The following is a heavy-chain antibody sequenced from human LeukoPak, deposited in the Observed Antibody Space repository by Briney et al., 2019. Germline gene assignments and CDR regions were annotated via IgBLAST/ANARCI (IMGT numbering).Heavy chain of an antibody. Sequence: GGSLRLSCAASALTFSTYAMDWVRQAPEKGLEYVSVIRTNGDSTYYANSVKGRFTISRDNSKNTLYLQMGSQRAEDMAVYYCARGFMTTVTFFDYWGQGTLVTVSS. V-gene: IGHV3-64*01. CDR3: ARGFMTTVTFFDY. CDR1: ALTFSTYA. CDR2: IRTNGDST. J-gene: IGHJ4*02. D-gene: IGHD4-17*01.